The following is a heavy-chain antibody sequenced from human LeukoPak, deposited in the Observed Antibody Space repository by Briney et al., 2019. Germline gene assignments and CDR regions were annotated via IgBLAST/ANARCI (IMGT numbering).Heavy chain of an antibody. V-gene: IGHV3-30*18. CDR1: GFTFSSYW. CDR3: AKDSCGGDCYSFDY. J-gene: IGHJ4*02. D-gene: IGHD2-21*02. Sequence: PGGSLRLSCAASGFTFSSYWMHCVRQAPGKGLEWVAVISYDGSHKYYADCVKGRFTISRDSSKNTLYLQMNSLRAEDTAVYYCAKDSCGGDCYSFDYWGQGTLVTVSS. CDR2: ISYDGSHK.